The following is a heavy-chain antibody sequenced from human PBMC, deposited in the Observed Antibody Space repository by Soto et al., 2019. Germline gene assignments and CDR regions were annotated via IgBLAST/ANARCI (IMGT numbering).Heavy chain of an antibody. CDR1: GGSISSGGYS. Sequence: SETLSLTCAVSGGSISSGGYSWSWIRQPPGKGLEWIGCIYYSGSTYYNPSLKSRVTISIDTSKNQFSLKLNSVTAADTAVYYCARQYPATYSLALFDYWGQGNQVTVSS. J-gene: IGHJ4*02. V-gene: IGHV4-30-4*07. CDR2: IYYSGST. D-gene: IGHD2-15*01. CDR3: ARQYPATYSLALFDY.